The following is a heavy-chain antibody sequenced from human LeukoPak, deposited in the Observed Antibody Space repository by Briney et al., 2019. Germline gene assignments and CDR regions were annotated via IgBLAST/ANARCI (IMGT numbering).Heavy chain of an antibody. CDR2: INHSGST. V-gene: IGHV4-34*01. J-gene: IGHJ5*02. D-gene: IGHD3-22*01. CDR1: GGSFSGYY. Sequence: SETLSLTCAVYGGSFSGYYWSWIRQPPGKGLEWIGEINHSGSTNYNPSLKSRVTISVDTSKNQFSLKLSSVTAADTAVYYCARGPSYHYDSSGYYWVRWFDPWGQGTLVTVSS. CDR3: ARGPSYHYDSSGYYWVRWFDP.